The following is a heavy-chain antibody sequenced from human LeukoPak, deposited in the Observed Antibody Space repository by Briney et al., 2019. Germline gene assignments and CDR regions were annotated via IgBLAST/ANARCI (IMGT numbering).Heavy chain of an antibody. CDR3: AGSYYYDSSGPTFGDY. V-gene: IGHV4-59*01. Sequence: PSETLSLTCTVSGGSISSYYWSWIRQPPGKGLEWIGYIYYSGSTNYNPSLKSRVTISVDTSKNQFSLKLSSVTAADTAVYYCAGSYYYDSSGPTFGDYWGQGTLVTVSS. J-gene: IGHJ4*02. CDR1: GGSISSYY. D-gene: IGHD3-22*01. CDR2: IYYSGST.